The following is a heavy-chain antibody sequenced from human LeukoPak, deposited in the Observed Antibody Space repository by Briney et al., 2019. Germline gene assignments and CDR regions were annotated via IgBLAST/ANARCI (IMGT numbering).Heavy chain of an antibody. CDR2: IYSGGST. CDR1: GFTVSSNY. V-gene: IGHV3-53*01. CDR3: ARVSPSGRYEFDY. Sequence: PGGSLRLSCAASGFTVSSNYMSWVRQAPGKGLEWVSVIYSGGSTYYADSVKGRFTISRDNSKNTLYLQMNSLRAEDTAVYYCARVSPSGRYEFDYWGQGTLVTVSS. J-gene: IGHJ4*02. D-gene: IGHD6-19*01.